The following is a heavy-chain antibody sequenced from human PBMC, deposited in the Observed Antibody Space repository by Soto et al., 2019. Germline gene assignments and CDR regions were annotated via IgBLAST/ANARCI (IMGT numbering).Heavy chain of an antibody. CDR1: GDSVSSNSAA. CDR2: TYYRSKWFN. J-gene: IGHJ5*02. CDR3: ARAERFPRSWFDT. D-gene: IGHD3-10*01. V-gene: IGHV6-1*01. Sequence: PSQTLSLTCAISGDSVSSNSAAWNWIRQSPSRGLEWLGRTYYRSKWFNDHAISVKSRIAINPDTSKNHFSLQLTSVTAADTAMYFCARAERFPRSWFDTWGQGTQVTVSS.